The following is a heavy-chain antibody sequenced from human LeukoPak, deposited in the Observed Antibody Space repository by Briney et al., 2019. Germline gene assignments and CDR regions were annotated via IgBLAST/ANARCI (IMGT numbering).Heavy chain of an antibody. CDR3: ARDLRLTYYGSGSDY. CDR1: GYTFTSHG. D-gene: IGHD3-10*01. V-gene: IGHV1-18*01. CDR2: ISAYNGNT. Sequence: ASVKVSCKASGYTFTSHGISWVRQAPGQGLEWMGWISAYNGNTNYAQKLQGRVTMTTDTSTSTAYMELRSLRSDDTAVYYCARDLRLTYYGSGSDYWGQGTLVTVSS. J-gene: IGHJ4*02.